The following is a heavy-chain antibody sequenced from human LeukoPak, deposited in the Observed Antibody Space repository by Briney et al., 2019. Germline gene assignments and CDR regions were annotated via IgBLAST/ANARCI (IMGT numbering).Heavy chain of an antibody. V-gene: IGHV3-23*01. CDR3: AFMGTTVTPNRGY. D-gene: IGHD4-17*01. Sequence: GGSLRLSCAASGFTFSSYAMSWLRQTPQKGLEWVSGISVTGDITYYADSVKGRFTISRDNSKNTLYLQMNSLRAEDTAVYYCAFMGTTVTPNRGYWGQGTLVTVSS. CDR2: ISVTGDIT. J-gene: IGHJ4*02. CDR1: GFTFSSYA.